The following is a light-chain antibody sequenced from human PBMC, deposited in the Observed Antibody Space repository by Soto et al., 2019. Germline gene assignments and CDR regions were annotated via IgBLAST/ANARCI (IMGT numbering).Light chain of an antibody. CDR3: QQRNHWPRT. J-gene: IGKJ2*01. CDR2: DAS. CDR1: QSVSSS. V-gene: IGKV3-11*01. Sequence: EIVLTQSPATLSLSPGERATLSCRASQSVSSSFACFQHKPGQAPRLLIYDASNRATGIPARFSGRGSGTDVTLTSSSLEPEDVAVYHCQQRNHWPRTLGQGTKLEIK.